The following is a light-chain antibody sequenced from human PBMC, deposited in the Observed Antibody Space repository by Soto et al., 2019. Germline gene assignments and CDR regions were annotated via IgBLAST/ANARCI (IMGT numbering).Light chain of an antibody. CDR3: QQRSNWPPIT. V-gene: IGKV3-11*01. J-gene: IGKJ5*01. CDR2: DAS. CDR1: QSVSSY. Sequence: EIVFTQAPATISLSSAERSTLSCSASQSVSSYLAWYQQKPGQAPRLLIYDASNRATGIPARFSGSVSGTDFTLTISSLEPEDFEVYYCQQRSNWPPITFGQGTRLEIK.